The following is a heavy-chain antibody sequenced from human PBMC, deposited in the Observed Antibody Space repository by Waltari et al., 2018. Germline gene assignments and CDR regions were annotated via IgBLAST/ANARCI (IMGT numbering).Heavy chain of an antibody. Sequence: EVQLVESGGGLVQPGGSLRLSCAASGFTFSSYWMSWVRQAPGKGLEWVANITQDGSEKYYVDAVKGRCTISRDNAKNELYLQMNSLRAEDTAVYYWARGYDFWSGVKSGVDYWGQGTLVTVAS. CDR3: ARGYDFWSGVKSGVDY. D-gene: IGHD3-3*01. V-gene: IGHV3-7*01. J-gene: IGHJ4*02. CDR1: GFTFSSYW. CDR2: ITQDGSEK.